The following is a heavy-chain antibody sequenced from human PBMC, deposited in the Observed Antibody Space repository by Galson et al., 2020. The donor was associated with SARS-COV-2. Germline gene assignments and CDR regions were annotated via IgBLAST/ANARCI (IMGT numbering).Heavy chain of an antibody. D-gene: IGHD2-2*02. Sequence: SETLSLTCTVSGASISSDYWSWIRQSPVKGLEYIGFFHYDGTTNYNPSLKSRVTISVDTSRNRFSLTLSSVTVADTAVYYCARYTTSSVAFDFWGQGALVTVSS. V-gene: IGHV4-59*08. CDR1: GASISSDY. J-gene: IGHJ4*02. CDR2: FHYDGTT. CDR3: ARYTTSSVAFDF.